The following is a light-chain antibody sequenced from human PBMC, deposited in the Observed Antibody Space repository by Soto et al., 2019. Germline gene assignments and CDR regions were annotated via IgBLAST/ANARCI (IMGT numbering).Light chain of an antibody. J-gene: IGKJ1*01. V-gene: IGKV1-5*03. Sequence: DIQLTQSPSTLSGSVGDSVTITCRASQTISSWLAWYQQKPGKAPKLLIYKASTLKSGVPSRFRGSGSGTEFTLTISSLQPDDFATYYCQHYNSYSEAFGQGTKVDIK. CDR1: QTISSW. CDR3: QHYNSYSEA. CDR2: KAS.